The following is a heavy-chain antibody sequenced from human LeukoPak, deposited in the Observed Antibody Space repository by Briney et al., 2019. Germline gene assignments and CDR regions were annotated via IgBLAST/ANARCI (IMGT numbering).Heavy chain of an antibody. J-gene: IGHJ3*02. CDR1: GYTFTSYY. V-gene: IGHV1-46*01. CDR2: INPSGGIT. D-gene: IGHD6-13*01. CDR3: ARDKTPRAGWVRDAFDI. Sequence: ASLKVSCKASGYTFTSYYMHWVRQAPGQGLEWMGIINPSGGITSYSQKFQGRVTMTSDTSTSTVYMELSSLRSEDTAVYYCARDKTPRAGWVRDAFDIWGQGTMVTVSS.